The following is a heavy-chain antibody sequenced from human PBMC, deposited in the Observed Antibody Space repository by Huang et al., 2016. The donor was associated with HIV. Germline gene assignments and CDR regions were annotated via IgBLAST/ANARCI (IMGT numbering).Heavy chain of an antibody. CDR3: ARGQGGYYYYYMDV. J-gene: IGHJ6*03. CDR2: INHSEST. Sequence: QVQLQQWGAGLLRPSETLSLPCAVYGGSFSGYYGTWIRQAPGKGLEWIGEINHSESTNYNPSLKSRVTISVDTSRNQFSLTLTSVTAADTAVYYCARGQGGYYYYYMDVWGKGTTVTVSS. CDR1: GGSFSGYY. V-gene: IGHV4-34*01.